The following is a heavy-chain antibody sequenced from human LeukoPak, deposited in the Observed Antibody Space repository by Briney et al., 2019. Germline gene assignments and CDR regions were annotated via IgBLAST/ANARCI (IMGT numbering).Heavy chain of an antibody. J-gene: IGHJ5*02. V-gene: IGHV4-38-2*02. D-gene: IGHD6-19*01. CDR3: ARLRGATVAHNWFDP. CDR2: IYHSGST. Sequence: SETLSLTCTVSGYSISSGYYWGWIRQPPGKGLEWIGSIYHSGSTYYNPSLKSRVTISVDTSKNQFSLKLSSVTAADTAVYYCARLRGATVAHNWFDPWGQGTLVTVSS. CDR1: GYSISSGYY.